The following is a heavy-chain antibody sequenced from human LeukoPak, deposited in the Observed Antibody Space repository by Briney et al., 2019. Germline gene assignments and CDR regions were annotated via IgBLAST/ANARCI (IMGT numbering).Heavy chain of an antibody. CDR3: AKDAGAARSVYYFDY. Sequence: GGSLRLSCAASGFTFSSYAMHWVRQPPAQGMEWEALISYDGNNKYYADSVKGRFTISRDNANNSLYLQMNSLRAEDMALYYCAKDAGAARSVYYFDYWGQGTLVTVSS. J-gene: IGHJ4*02. CDR2: ISYDGNNK. CDR1: GFTFSSYA. D-gene: IGHD6-6*01. V-gene: IGHV3-30-3*01.